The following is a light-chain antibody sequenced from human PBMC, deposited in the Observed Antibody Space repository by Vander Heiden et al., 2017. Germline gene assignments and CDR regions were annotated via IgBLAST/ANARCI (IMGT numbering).Light chain of an antibody. J-gene: IGKJ4*01. CDR2: GAS. Sequence: IVLTQPPAPLSSSPGERATLSCRATQSVSSNYLAWYQQKPGQSPRLLIYGASSRAAGIPDRFSGSGSGTDFALTISRLEPEDFAVYFCQQYYRSPLTFGGGTKVEIK. CDR1: QSVSSNY. V-gene: IGKV3-20*01. CDR3: QQYYRSPLT.